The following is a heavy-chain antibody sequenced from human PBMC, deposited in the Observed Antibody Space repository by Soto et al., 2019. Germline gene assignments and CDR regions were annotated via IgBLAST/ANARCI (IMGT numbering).Heavy chain of an antibody. CDR1: GGSISSSSYY. CDR3: ARCYSYYYGMDV. D-gene: IGHD2-21*02. J-gene: IGHJ6*02. V-gene: IGHV4-39*01. CDR2: IYYSGST. Sequence: SETLSLTCTVSGGSISSSSYYWGWIRQPPGKGLEWIGSIYYSGSTYYNPSLKSRVTISVDTSKNQFSLKLSSVTAADTAVYYCARCYSYYYGMDVWGQGTTVT.